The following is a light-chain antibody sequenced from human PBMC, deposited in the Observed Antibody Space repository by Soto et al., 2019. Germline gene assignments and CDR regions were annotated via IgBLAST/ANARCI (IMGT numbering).Light chain of an antibody. J-gene: IGKJ4*01. CDR1: QSVSSSY. CDR2: GAS. CDR3: KQYGSTPLT. Sequence: EIVLTQSPGTLSLSPGERATLSCRASQSVSSSYLAWYPQKPGQAPRLLIYGASSRATGIPDRFSGSGSGTDFTLTTSRLEPEDYAVYYCKQYGSTPLTFGGGTKVEIK. V-gene: IGKV3-20*01.